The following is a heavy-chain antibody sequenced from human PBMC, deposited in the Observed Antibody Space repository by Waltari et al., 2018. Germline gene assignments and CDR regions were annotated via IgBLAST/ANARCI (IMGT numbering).Heavy chain of an antibody. J-gene: IGHJ6*03. V-gene: IGHV4-4*07. CDR2: IYNSGST. CDR1: GGSISSYY. D-gene: IGHD6-13*01. Sequence: QVQLQESGPGLVKPSETLSLTCTVSGGSISSYYRSWIRQPAGKGLEWIGRIYNSGSTNYHPSLKSRVTMSVDTSKNQFSLKLSSVTAADTAVYYCARVGGAAAGYYYYYMDVWGKGTTVTVSS. CDR3: ARVGGAAAGYYYYYMDV.